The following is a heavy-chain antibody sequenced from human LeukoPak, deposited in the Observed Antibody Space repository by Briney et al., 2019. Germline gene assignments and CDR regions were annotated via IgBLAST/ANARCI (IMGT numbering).Heavy chain of an antibody. CDR3: ARENLAAAADY. V-gene: IGHV3-23*01. CDR1: DFDFSSHA. CDR2: ISISGTKT. D-gene: IGHD6-25*01. Sequence: GGSLRLSCEASDFDFSSHAMTWVRQAPGKGLEWLSAISISGTKTYYGDSVKGRFFISRDNAKNTLYLQMNSLRLEDTAVYYCARENLAAAADYWGQGTVVTVSS. J-gene: IGHJ4*02.